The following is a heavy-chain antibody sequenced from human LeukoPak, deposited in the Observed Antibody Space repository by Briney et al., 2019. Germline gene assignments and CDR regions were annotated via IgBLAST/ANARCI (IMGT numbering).Heavy chain of an antibody. V-gene: IGHV4-34*01. J-gene: IGHJ5*02. CDR3: ARVVRYSSRFDP. CDR1: GGSFSGYY. CDR2: TNHSGST. D-gene: IGHD6-13*01. Sequence: PSETLSLTCAVYGGSFSGYYWSWIRQPPGKGLEWIGETNHSGSTNYNPSLKSRVTISVDTSKNQFSLKLSSVTAADTAVYYCARVVRYSSRFDPWGQGTLVTVSS.